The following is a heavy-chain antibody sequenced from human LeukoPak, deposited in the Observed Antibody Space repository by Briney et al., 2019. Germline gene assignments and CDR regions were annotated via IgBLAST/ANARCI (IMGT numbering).Heavy chain of an antibody. CDR2: IYYSGST. CDR1: GGSISSYY. Sequence: SETLSLTCTVSGGSISSYYWSWIRQPPGKGLEWIGYIYYSGSTNYNPSLKSRVTISVDTSKNQFSLKLSSVTAADTAVYYWARGGGAYGSGSYYPNLFDPWGQGTLVTVSS. D-gene: IGHD3-10*01. J-gene: IGHJ5*02. CDR3: ARGGGAYGSGSYYPNLFDP. V-gene: IGHV4-59*01.